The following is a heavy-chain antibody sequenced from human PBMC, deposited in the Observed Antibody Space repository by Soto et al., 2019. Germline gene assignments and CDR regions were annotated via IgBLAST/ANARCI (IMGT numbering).Heavy chain of an antibody. V-gene: IGHV1-69*13. D-gene: IGHD3-10*01. CDR2: IIPIFGTA. CDR1: GGTFSSYA. CDR3: ARDKGMVRGVIITGYYYGMGV. Sequence: ASVKVSCKASGGTFSSYAISWVRQAPGQGLEWMGGIIPIFGTANYAQKFQGRVTITADESTSTAYMELSSLRSEDTAVYYCARDKGMVRGVIITGYYYGMGVWGQGTTVTVSS. J-gene: IGHJ6*02.